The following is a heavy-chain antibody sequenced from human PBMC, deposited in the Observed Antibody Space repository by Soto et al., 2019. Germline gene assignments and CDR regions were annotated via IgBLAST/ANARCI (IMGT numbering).Heavy chain of an antibody. CDR3: ARDQGIAVAGTNWFDP. D-gene: IGHD6-19*01. J-gene: IGHJ5*02. CDR1: GYTFTGYY. Sequence: QVQLVQSGAEVKKPGASVKVSCKASGYTFTGYYMHWVRQAPGQGLEWMGWISAYNGNTNYAQKLQGRVTMTTDTSTSTAYMELRSLRSDDTAVYYCARDQGIAVAGTNWFDPWGQGTLVTVSS. CDR2: ISAYNGNT. V-gene: IGHV1-18*04.